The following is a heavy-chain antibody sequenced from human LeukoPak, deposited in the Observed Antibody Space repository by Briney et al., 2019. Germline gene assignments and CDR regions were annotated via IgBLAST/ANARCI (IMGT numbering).Heavy chain of an antibody. Sequence: VASVNVSCKASGYTFTSYDINWVRQAPGQGLAWMGWISAYNGNTNYAQKLQGRVTMTTDTSTSTAYMELRSLRSDDTAVYYCARAAYYDFWSGYYRTQENWFDPWGQGTLVTVSS. V-gene: IGHV1-18*01. J-gene: IGHJ5*02. CDR2: ISAYNGNT. CDR3: ARAAYYDFWSGYYRTQENWFDP. CDR1: GYTFTSYD. D-gene: IGHD3-3*01.